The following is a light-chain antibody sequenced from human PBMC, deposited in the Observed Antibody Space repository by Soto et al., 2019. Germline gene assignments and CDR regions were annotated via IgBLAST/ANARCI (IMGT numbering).Light chain of an antibody. V-gene: IGLV2-23*01. CDR1: SSDVGSYNL. Sequence: QSVLTQPASVSGSPGQSITISCTGTSSDVGSYNLVSWYQHHPGKAPKLMIFEGTKRPSGVSNRFSGSRSGHTASLTISGLHAEDEADYYCSSYAGSTTWVFGEGTKLTVL. CDR3: SSYAGSTTWV. J-gene: IGLJ3*02. CDR2: EGT.